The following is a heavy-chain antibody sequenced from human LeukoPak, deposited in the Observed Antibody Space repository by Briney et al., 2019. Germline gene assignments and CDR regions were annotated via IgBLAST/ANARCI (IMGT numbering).Heavy chain of an antibody. CDR1: GFTFSSYA. CDR3: AKDFQDYGDYRGYFDY. J-gene: IGHJ4*02. D-gene: IGHD4-17*01. V-gene: IGHV3-23*01. Sequence: PGGSLRLSCAASGFTFSSYAMRWVRQAPGKGLEWVSAISGSGGGTYYADSVKGRFTISRDNSKNTLYLQMNSLRAEDTAVYYCAKDFQDYGDYRGYFDYWGQGTLVTVSS. CDR2: ISGSGGGT.